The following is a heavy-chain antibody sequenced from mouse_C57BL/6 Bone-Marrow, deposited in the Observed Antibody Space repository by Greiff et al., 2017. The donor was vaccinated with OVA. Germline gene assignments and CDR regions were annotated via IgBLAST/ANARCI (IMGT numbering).Heavy chain of an antibody. J-gene: IGHJ2*01. CDR1: GYTFTSYG. Sequence: VQLQQSGAELARPGASVKLSCKASGYTFTSYGISWVKQRTGQGLEWIGEIYPRSGNTYYNEKFKGKATLTADKSSSTAYMELRSLTSEDSAVYVCARGHYYGSRNYFDYWGKVTTLTVSS. CDR3: ARGHYYGSRNYFDY. V-gene: IGHV1-81*01. D-gene: IGHD1-1*01. CDR2: IYPRSGNT.